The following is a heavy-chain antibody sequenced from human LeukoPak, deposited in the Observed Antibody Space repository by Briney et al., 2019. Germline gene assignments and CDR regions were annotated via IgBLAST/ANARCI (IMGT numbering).Heavy chain of an antibody. CDR2: INQDGSEI. V-gene: IGHV3-7*01. CDR3: ARDYGSRGLDY. J-gene: IGHJ4*02. Sequence: GGSLRLSCAASGFTFSNYWMSWVRQAPGKGLEWLANINQDGSEIYYVDSVKGRFTISRDNGKNSLYLQMNSLRAEDTAVYYCARDYGSRGLDYWGQGTLVTVSS. D-gene: IGHD1-14*01. CDR1: GFTFSNYW.